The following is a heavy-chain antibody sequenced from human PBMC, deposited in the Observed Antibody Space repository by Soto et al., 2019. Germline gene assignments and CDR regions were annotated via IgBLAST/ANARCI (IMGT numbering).Heavy chain of an antibody. CDR3: ARNSEHFDY. Sequence: QVQLVESGGGLVKPGGSLRLSCAASGFTFSDYYMSSIRQAPGRGLEWVSYISSSGRTIYYADSVQGRFTISRDNAKKSLDLKMNSLRAEDTAVYYCARNSEHFDYWGQGTLVTVSS. J-gene: IGHJ4*02. D-gene: IGHD6-13*01. CDR1: GFTFSDYY. CDR2: ISSSGRTI. V-gene: IGHV3-11*01.